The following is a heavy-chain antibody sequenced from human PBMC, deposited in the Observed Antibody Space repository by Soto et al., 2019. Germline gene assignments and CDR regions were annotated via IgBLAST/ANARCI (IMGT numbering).Heavy chain of an antibody. J-gene: IGHJ6*02. CDR3: AREASLIAAAGTDYYYGMDV. V-gene: IGHV3-13*01. D-gene: IGHD6-13*01. Sequence: PGGSLRLSCAASGFTFSSYDMHWVRQATGKGLEWVSAIGTAGDTYYPGSVKGRFTISRENAKNSLYLQMNSLRAEDTAVYYCAREASLIAAAGTDYYYGMDVWGQGATVTVSS. CDR1: GFTFSSYD. CDR2: IGTAGDT.